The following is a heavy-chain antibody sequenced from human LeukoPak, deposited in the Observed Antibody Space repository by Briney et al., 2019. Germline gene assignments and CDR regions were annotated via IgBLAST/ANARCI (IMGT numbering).Heavy chain of an antibody. V-gene: IGHV3-48*01. CDR1: GFTFNNYY. D-gene: IGHD1-26*01. J-gene: IGHJ2*01. CDR3: AKDRTVGASYWYFDL. CDR2: ISSSSSTI. Sequence: GGSLRLSCAASGFTFNNYYMNWVRQAPGKGLEWVSYISSSSSTIYYADSVKGRFTISRDSSKNTLFLHMNTLRAEDTAIYYCAKDRTVGASYWYFDLWGRGTLVTVSS.